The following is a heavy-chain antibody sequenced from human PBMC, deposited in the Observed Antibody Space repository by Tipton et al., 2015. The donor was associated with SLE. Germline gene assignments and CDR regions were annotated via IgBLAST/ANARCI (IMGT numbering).Heavy chain of an antibody. CDR1: GGSISSYY. J-gene: IGHJ6*02. V-gene: IGHV4-34*01. CDR3: ATGYFGGIGESIYYYGMEV. CDR2: INHSGST. Sequence: TLSLTCTVSGGSISSYYWSWIRQPPGKGLEWIGEINHSGSTNYNPSLKSRVTISVDTSKNQLSLKLSSVTAADTAVYYCATGYFGGIGESIYYYGMEVWGQGTTVIVSS. D-gene: IGHD3-10*01.